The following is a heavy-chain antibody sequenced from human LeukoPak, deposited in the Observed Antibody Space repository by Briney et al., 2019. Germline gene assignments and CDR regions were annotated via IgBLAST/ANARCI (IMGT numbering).Heavy chain of an antibody. CDR2: IKQDGSAT. CDR3: AREKREGLWFGELFRFQYCGLDV. Sequence: GGSLRLSCAASGFGFGDFWMSWVRQTPGKGLESVANIKQDGSATEYVDSVKGRFTISRDNAKNALYLQMNNLREDDTGVYYCAREKREGLWFGELFRFQYCGLDVWGQGTTVIVSS. V-gene: IGHV3-7*01. D-gene: IGHD3-10*01. CDR1: GFGFGDFW. J-gene: IGHJ6*02.